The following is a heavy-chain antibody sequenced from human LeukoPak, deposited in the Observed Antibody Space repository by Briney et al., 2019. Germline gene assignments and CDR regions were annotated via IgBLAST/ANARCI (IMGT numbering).Heavy chain of an antibody. D-gene: IGHD3-3*01. CDR1: GYTFTSYG. CDR3: ARVPPPTYYDFWSGYYTPPFCDY. CDR2: ISAYNGNT. J-gene: IGHJ4*02. Sequence: ASMKVSCKASGYTFTSYGISWVRQAPGQGLEWMGWISAYNGNTNYAQKLQGRVTMTTDTSTSTAYMELRSLRSDDTAVYYCARVPPPTYYDFWSGYYTPPFCDYWGQGTLVTVAS. V-gene: IGHV1-18*01.